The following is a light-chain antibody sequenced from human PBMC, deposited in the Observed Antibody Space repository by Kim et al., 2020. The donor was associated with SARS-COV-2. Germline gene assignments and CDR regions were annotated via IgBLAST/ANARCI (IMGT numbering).Light chain of an antibody. J-gene: IGLJ3*02. CDR3: QSYDSSNPWV. CDR1: SGSSASND. CDR2: ENK. V-gene: IGLV6-57*03. Sequence: KTVTTSCTRSSGSSASNDVRWYQQRPGSAPTTVIYENKQRPAGVPDRFSGSIDSSSNSASLTISGLKTEDEADYYCQSYDSSNPWVFGGGTQLTVL.